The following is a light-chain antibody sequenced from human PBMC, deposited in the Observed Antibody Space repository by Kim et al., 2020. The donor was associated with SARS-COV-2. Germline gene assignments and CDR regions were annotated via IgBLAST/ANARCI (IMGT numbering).Light chain of an antibody. CDR2: VED. J-gene: IGLJ2*01. CDR3: NSRDSNNNVI. CDR1: SLTKYD. Sequence: VALGQPVRITCQGDSLTKYDVSWYQQKPGQAPVLVISVEDNRPSGIPDRFSGSRSGNTGLLTITGAQAEDEADYYCNSRDSNNNVIFGGGTKLTVL. V-gene: IGLV3-19*01.